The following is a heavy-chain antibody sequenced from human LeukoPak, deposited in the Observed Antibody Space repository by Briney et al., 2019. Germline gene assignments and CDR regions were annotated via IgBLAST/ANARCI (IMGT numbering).Heavy chain of an antibody. CDR2: INHSGST. CDR3: ARRPERNTWQLVPRPFDY. CDR1: GGSFSGYY. J-gene: IGHJ4*02. Sequence: PSETLSLTCAVYGGSFSGYYWSWIRQPPGKGLEWIGEINHSGSTNYNPSLKSRVTISVDTSKNQFSLKLSSVTAADTAVYYCARRPERNTWQLVPRPFDYWGQGTLVTVSS. D-gene: IGHD6-6*01. V-gene: IGHV4-34*01.